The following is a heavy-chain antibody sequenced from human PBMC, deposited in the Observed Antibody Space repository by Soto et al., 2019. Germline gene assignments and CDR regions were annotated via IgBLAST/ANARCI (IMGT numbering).Heavy chain of an antibody. Sequence: SETLSLTCGVYGGSFRNYYWIWVRQPPGKGLEWIGELNHSGEATYNPSLQSRITISLDTSNSQFSLRLTSVTAADTAMYFWARAERFPRSWFDTWGQGTQVTVSS. CDR2: LNHSGEA. J-gene: IGHJ5*02. V-gene: IGHV4-34*01. CDR1: GGSFRNYY. D-gene: IGHD3-10*01. CDR3: ARAERFPRSWFDT.